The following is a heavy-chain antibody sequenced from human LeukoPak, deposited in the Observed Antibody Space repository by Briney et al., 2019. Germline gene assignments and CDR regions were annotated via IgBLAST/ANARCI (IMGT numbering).Heavy chain of an antibody. CDR1: GFTVSSNY. CDR2: IWYDGSNK. Sequence: GGSLRLSCAASGFTVSSNYMSWVRQAPGKGLEWVAVIWYDGSNKYYADSVKGRFTISRDNSKNTLSLQMISLRAEDTALYYCAKGLKTAVGPYMGYHYYMDVWGKGTTVTVSS. J-gene: IGHJ6*03. D-gene: IGHD5-18*01. CDR3: AKGLKTAVGPYMGYHYYMDV. V-gene: IGHV3-33*06.